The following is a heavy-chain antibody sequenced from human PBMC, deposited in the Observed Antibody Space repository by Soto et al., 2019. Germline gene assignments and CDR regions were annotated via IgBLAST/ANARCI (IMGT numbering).Heavy chain of an antibody. CDR2: VYSAGTT. D-gene: IGHD3-10*01. CDR3: ARGRSASRDFES. CDR1: GFTVSTYY. V-gene: IGHV3-66*01. Sequence: EVQLVESGGGLVQPGGSLRLSCAASGFTVSTYYMNWVRQAPGEGLEWVSVVYSAGTTYYADAVRGRFTISRDNSKSTLFLQMTSLRAEDTAVYYCARGRSASRDFESWGQGTLVTVSS. J-gene: IGHJ4*02.